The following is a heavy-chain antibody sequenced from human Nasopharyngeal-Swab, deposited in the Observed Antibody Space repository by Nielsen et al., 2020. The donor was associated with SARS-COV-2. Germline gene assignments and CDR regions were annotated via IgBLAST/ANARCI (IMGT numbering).Heavy chain of an antibody. D-gene: IGHD5-12*01. CDR3: ARESGGDSGWFDP. V-gene: IGHV4-34*01. CDR2: INHSGST. CDR1: GGSFSGYY. Sequence: SETLSLTCAFYGGSFSGYYWIWIRQPPGKGLEWIGEINHSGSTNYNPSLKSRVTISVDTSKNQFSLKLSSVTAADTAVYYCARESGGDSGWFDPWGQGTLVTVSS. J-gene: IGHJ5*02.